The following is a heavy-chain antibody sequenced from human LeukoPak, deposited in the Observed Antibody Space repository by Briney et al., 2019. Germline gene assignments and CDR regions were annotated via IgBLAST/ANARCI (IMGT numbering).Heavy chain of an antibody. V-gene: IGHV3-53*03. D-gene: IGHD7-27*01. Sequence: GGSLRLSCAASGFTVSSSYMSWVRQPPGKGLEWVSIIYSGGNTFYTDAVKGRFTISRDSSKNTLYVQMDSLRAEDTAVYYCAHPQKLGGFDNWGEGTLVTVSS. CDR3: AHPQKLGGFDN. CDR1: GFTVSSSY. J-gene: IGHJ4*02. CDR2: IYSGGNT.